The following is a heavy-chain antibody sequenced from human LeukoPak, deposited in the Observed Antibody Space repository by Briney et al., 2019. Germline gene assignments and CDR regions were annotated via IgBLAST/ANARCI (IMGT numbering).Heavy chain of an antibody. V-gene: IGHV1-18*01. D-gene: IGHD5-12*01. CDR3: ARDGSGGYDYYYYYGMDV. J-gene: IGHJ6*02. CDR1: GYTFTSYG. Sequence: ASVKVFCKASGYTFTSYGISWVRQAPGQGLEGMGWISAYNGNTNYAQKLQSRVTMTTDTSTSTAYMELRSLRSDDTAVYYCARDGSGGYDYYYYYGMDVWGQGTTVTVSS. CDR2: ISAYNGNT.